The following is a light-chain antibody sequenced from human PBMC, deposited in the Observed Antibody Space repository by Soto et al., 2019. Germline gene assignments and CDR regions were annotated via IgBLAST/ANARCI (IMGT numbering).Light chain of an antibody. J-gene: IGKJ5*01. CDR1: QTVSSAY. Sequence: ESVLMRAPGTLSLSPGDRATLSCRTSQTVSSAYFAWYQQRPGQAPRLLFYDASTRATGIPDRFSCSGSGRDFTLTISRLEPEDSAVYYCQQFGSSPITFGQGTRLEIK. V-gene: IGKV3-20*01. CDR2: DAS. CDR3: QQFGSSPIT.